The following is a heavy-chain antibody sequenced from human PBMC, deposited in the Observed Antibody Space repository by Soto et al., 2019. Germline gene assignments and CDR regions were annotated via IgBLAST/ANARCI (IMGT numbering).Heavy chain of an antibody. CDR2: ISGSGGST. CDR1: GFTFSSYA. V-gene: IGHV3-23*01. Sequence: GGSLRLSCAASGFTFSSYAMSWVRQAPGKGLEWVSAISGSGGSTYYADSVKGRFTISRDNSKNTLYLQMNSLRAEDTAVYYCAKGRQWLVPPPYYFDYWGQGTLVTVSS. D-gene: IGHD6-19*01. CDR3: AKGRQWLVPPPYYFDY. J-gene: IGHJ4*02.